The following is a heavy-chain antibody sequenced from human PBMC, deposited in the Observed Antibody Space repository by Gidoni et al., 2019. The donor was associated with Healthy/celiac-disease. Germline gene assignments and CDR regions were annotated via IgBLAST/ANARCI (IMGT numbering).Heavy chain of an antibody. CDR3: ARVRGGYDSSEGFDY. J-gene: IGHJ4*02. CDR2: IYYSGST. CDR1: GGSISSYY. V-gene: IGHV4-59*01. D-gene: IGHD3-16*01. Sequence: QVQLQESGPGLVTPSETLSLTCTVSGGSISSYYWSWIRQPPGKGLEWIGYIYYSGSTNYNPSLKSRVTISVDTSKNQFSLKLSSVTAADTAVYYCARVRGGYDSSEGFDYWGQGTLVTVSS.